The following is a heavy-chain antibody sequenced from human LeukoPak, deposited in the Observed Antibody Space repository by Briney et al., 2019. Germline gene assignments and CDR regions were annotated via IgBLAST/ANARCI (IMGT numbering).Heavy chain of an antibody. V-gene: IGHV4-4*07. CDR1: GGSISSYY. CDR3: AGGSITMVRGVSWFDP. J-gene: IGHJ5*02. D-gene: IGHD3-10*01. Sequence: SETLSLTCTVSGGSISSYYWSWIRQPAGKGLEWIGRIYTSGSTNYNPSLKSRVTMSVDTSNNQFSLKVNSMTAADTAVYYCAGGSITMVRGVSWFDPWGQGTLVTVSS. CDR2: IYTSGST.